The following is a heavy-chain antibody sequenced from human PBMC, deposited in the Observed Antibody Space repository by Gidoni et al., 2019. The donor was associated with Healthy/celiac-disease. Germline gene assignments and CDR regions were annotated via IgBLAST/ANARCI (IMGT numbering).Heavy chain of an antibody. V-gene: IGHV3-23*01. D-gene: IGHD3-22*01. J-gene: IGHJ4*02. Sequence: EVQLLESGVGLVQPGGSLRLSCAASGFTFSSYAMSWVRQAPGKGLEWVSAISGSGGSTYYADSVKGRFTISRDNSKNTLYLQMNSLRAEDTAVYYCAKDDGAYDSSGYYDYWGQGTLVTVSS. CDR1: GFTFSSYA. CDR2: ISGSGGST. CDR3: AKDDGAYDSSGYYDY.